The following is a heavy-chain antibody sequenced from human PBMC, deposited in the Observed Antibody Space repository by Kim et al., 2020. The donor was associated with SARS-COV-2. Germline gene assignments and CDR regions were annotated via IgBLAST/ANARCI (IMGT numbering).Heavy chain of an antibody. CDR2: IRARAETT. Sequence: GGSLRLSCAASGFTLGNNVMSWVRQAPGRGLEWVSTIRARAETTYYADSVNGRFTISRDNSKNTLYLQLNSLRADDTAVYYCAKDRGCSDWPVFDCWGQGTLVTVSS. J-gene: IGHJ4*02. CDR1: GFTLGNNV. V-gene: IGHV3-23*01. CDR3: AKDRGCSDWPVFDC. D-gene: IGHD6-19*01.